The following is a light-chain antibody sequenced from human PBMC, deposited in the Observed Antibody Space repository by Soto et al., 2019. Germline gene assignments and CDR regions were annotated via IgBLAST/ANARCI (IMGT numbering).Light chain of an antibody. V-gene: IGLV6-57*04. CDR1: SGSIASNY. J-gene: IGLJ2*01. CDR2: EDN. Sequence: NFMLTQPHSVSESPGKTVTISCTRSSGSIASNYVQWYQQRPGSAPTTVIYEDNQRPSGVPDRFSGSIDSSSNSASLTISGLETEDEADYYCQSYDSSILVVLGGGTKVTVL. CDR3: QSYDSSILVV.